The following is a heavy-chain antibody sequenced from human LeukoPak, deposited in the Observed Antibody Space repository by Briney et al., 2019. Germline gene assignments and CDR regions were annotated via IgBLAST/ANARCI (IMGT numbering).Heavy chain of an antibody. CDR2: INHSGST. D-gene: IGHD3-3*01. CDR3: ARLRVLRFLEWYPRYYFDY. V-gene: IGHV4-34*01. CDR1: GGSFSGYY. J-gene: IGHJ4*02. Sequence: SETLSLTCAVYGGSFSGYYWSWIRQPPGKGLEWIGEINHSGSTNYNPSLRSRVTISVDTSKNQFSLKLSSVTAADTAVYYCARLRVLRFLEWYPRYYFDYWGQGTLVTVSS.